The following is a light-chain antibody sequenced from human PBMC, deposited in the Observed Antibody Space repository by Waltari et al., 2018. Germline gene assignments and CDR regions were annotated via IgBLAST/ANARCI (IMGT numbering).Light chain of an antibody. J-gene: IGKJ2*01. Sequence: EIVMTQFPATLSVSPGEGATFSCRASQSVSGKLAWYQQKPGQPPRLLIYGGTTRAPGVPARFSGRGYGTDFSLTISSLQSEDLAVYYCQQYDDWPMYTFGQGTKLEI. V-gene: IGKV3-15*01. CDR1: QSVSGK. CDR3: QQYDDWPMYT. CDR2: GGT.